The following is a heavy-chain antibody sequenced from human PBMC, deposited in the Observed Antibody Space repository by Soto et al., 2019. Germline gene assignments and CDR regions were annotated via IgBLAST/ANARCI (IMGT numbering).Heavy chain of an antibody. V-gene: IGHV1-69*02. CDR1: GGTFSSYT. Sequence: SVKVSCKASGGTFSSYTISWVRQAPGQGLEWMGRIIPILGIANYAQKFQGRVMITADKSTSTAYMELSSLRSEDTAVYYCARAGGDMVRGPYYYYGMDVWGQGTTVTVSS. D-gene: IGHD3-10*01. CDR2: IIPILGIA. CDR3: ARAGGDMVRGPYYYYGMDV. J-gene: IGHJ6*02.